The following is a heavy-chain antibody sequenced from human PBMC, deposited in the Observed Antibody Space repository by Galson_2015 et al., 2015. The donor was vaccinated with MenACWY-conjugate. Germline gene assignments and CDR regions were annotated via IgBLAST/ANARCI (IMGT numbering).Heavy chain of an antibody. V-gene: IGHV3-21*01. J-gene: IGHJ5*02. D-gene: IGHD6-13*01. Sequence: SLRLSCAASGFTFSSFSMNWVRQAPGKGLEWVSSISETSATIYYADSVKGRFTISRDNAKNSLYLQMNSLRTEDTAVYYCARTAGSVPPWGLGTLVTVSS. CDR3: ARTAGSVPP. CDR2: ISETSATI. CDR1: GFTFSSFS.